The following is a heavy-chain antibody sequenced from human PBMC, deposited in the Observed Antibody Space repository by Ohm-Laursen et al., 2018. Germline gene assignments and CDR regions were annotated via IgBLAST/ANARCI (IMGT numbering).Heavy chain of an antibody. V-gene: IGHV3-48*03. CDR1: GFTFSIYE. D-gene: IGHD3-16*01. CDR2: IGSGYTP. J-gene: IGHJ1*01. CDR3: AMGWGYFPS. Sequence: SLRLSCTAAGFTFSIYEMNWVRQAPEKGLEWVSYIGSGYTPHYADSVKGRFTISRDNPKNSLFLQLSNVRAEDTAVYYCAMGWGYFPSWGQGTLVIVSS.